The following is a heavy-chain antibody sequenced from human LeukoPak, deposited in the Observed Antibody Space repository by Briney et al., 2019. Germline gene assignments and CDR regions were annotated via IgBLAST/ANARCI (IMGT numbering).Heavy chain of an antibody. V-gene: IGHV4-34*01. Sequence: PSETLSLTCTVSGDSISTYYWSWIRQPPGKGLEWIGEINHSGSTNYNPSLKSRVTISVDTSKNQFSLKLSSVTAADTAVYYCARSARHSARNWGQGTLVTVSS. D-gene: IGHD2-15*01. J-gene: IGHJ4*02. CDR1: GDSISTYY. CDR3: ARSARHSARN. CDR2: INHSGST.